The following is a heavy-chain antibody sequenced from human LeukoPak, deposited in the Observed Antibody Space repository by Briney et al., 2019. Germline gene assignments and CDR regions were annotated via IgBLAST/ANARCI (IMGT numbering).Heavy chain of an antibody. J-gene: IGHJ4*02. CDR1: GFTFSSYG. CDR3: AKDMTTATGFVDY. Sequence: PGGSLRLSCAACGFTFSSYGMHWVRQAPAKGLEGVAFIRYDGSNKYYADSVKGRFTISRDNSKNTLYLQMNSLRAEDTAVYYCAKDMTTATGFVDYWGQGTLVTVSS. D-gene: IGHD4-17*01. CDR2: IRYDGSNK. V-gene: IGHV3-30*02.